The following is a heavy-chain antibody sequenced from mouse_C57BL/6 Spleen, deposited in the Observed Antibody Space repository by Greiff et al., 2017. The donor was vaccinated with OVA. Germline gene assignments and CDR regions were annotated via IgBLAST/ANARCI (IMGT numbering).Heavy chain of an antibody. J-gene: IGHJ4*01. CDR3: ARRFDYEDAMDC. V-gene: IGHV5-17*01. CDR2: ISSGSSTI. Sequence: EVKVVESGGGLVKPGGSLKLSCAASGFTFSDYGMHWVRQAPEKGLEWVAYISSGSSTIYYADTVKGRFTISRDNAKNTLFLQMTSLRSEDTAMYYCARRFDYEDAMDCWGQGTSVTVSS. D-gene: IGHD2-4*01. CDR1: GFTFSDYG.